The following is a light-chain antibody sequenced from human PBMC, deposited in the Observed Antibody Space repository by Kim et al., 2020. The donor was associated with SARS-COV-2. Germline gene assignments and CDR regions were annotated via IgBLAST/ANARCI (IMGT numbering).Light chain of an antibody. CDR1: QGISIY. V-gene: IGKV1-17*03. Sequence: ASVGDRVTITCRASQGISIYVAWFQQKPGKVPKRLIYAASNLQSGVPSRFSGSGSGTEFTLTISSLPPEDFATYYCLQHSIYPPYSFGQGTKLEI. J-gene: IGKJ2*03. CDR3: LQHSIYPPYS. CDR2: AAS.